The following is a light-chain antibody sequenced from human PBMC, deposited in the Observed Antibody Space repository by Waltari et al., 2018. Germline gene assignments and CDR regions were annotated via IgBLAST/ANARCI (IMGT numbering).Light chain of an antibody. V-gene: IGKV3D-11*01. CDR1: QDIDDL. J-gene: IGKJ4*01. CDR3: QQRINWPLT. Sequence: EIVLTQSPANLSLSPGERATLPCRASQDIDDLLTWFQQRPGQVPRLLIYGASNRAADIPARFSGSGSGKDFILTISSLEPEDFAVYYCQQRINWPLTFGGGTTVDIK. CDR2: GAS.